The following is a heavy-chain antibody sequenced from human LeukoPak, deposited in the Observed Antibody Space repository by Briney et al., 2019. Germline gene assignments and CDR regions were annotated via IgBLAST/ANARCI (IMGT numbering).Heavy chain of an antibody. D-gene: IGHD2-15*01. J-gene: IGHJ3*02. CDR2: TYYSGST. CDR3: ARRMKLAAKGDAFDI. Sequence: SETLSLTCTVSGGSISSYYWSWIRQPPGKGLEWISFTYYSGSTNYNPSLKSRVTISVDASRSHFSLKLNSVTAADTAVYYCARRMKLAAKGDAFDIWGQGTMVTVSS. CDR1: GGSISSYY. V-gene: IGHV4-59*08.